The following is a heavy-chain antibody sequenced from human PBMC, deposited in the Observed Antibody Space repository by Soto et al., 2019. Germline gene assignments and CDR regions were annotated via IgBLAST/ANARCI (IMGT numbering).Heavy chain of an antibody. Sequence: SETLSLTCSVSGGYVHSYYWSWLRQSPGRGLEWIAYIYYTGSTKYDPSLKSRATISLDTSKNEVYLKMTSVTAADTAVYYCARARVRGVSPDYDFWGQGTQVTVSS. CDR1: GGYVHSYY. V-gene: IGHV4-59*02. D-gene: IGHD2-8*01. CDR2: IYYTGST. J-gene: IGHJ4*02. CDR3: ARARVRGVSPDYDF.